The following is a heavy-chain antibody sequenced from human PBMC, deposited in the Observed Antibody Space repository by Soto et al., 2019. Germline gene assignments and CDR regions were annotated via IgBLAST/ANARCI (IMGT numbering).Heavy chain of an antibody. J-gene: IGHJ6*02. D-gene: IGHD4-17*01. Sequence: RASVKVSCKASGYTFTSYDINWVRQATGQGLEWMGWMNPNSGNTGYAQKFQGRVTMTRNTSISTAYMELSSLRSEDTAVYYCAFNDYGDYGYGMDVWGQGTTVTVSS. CDR1: GYTFTSYD. V-gene: IGHV1-8*01. CDR2: MNPNSGNT. CDR3: AFNDYGDYGYGMDV.